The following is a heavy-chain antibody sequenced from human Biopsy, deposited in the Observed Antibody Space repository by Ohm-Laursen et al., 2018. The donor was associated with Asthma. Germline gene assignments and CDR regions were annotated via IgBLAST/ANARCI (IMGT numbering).Heavy chain of an antibody. CDR3: ARGRSGDWLYYFDY. CDR2: IYHRDTT. CDR1: GDSITSGGCC. V-gene: IGHV4-30-2*01. J-gene: IGHJ4*02. D-gene: IGHD2-21*01. Sequence: PSQTLSLTCTVSGDSITSGGCCWNWIRQHPGKGLEWIGYIYHRDTTYYNPSLKSRVTISLDGSKNQFSLKLSSVTAADTAVYYCARGRSGDWLYYFDYWGQGALVTVSS.